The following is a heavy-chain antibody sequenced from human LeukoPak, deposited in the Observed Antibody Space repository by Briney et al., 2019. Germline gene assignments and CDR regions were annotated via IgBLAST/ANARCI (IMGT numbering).Heavy chain of an antibody. J-gene: IGHJ5*02. Sequence: GGSLRLSCAASGFTFSSYWMHWVRHAPGKGLVWVSRINSDGSSTSYADSVKGRFTISRDNAKNTLYLQMNSLRAEDTAVYYCARVRRYCSGGSCSFWFDHWGQGTLVTVSS. CDR1: GFTFSSYW. CDR3: ARVRRYCSGGSCSFWFDH. V-gene: IGHV3-74*01. D-gene: IGHD2-15*01. CDR2: INSDGSST.